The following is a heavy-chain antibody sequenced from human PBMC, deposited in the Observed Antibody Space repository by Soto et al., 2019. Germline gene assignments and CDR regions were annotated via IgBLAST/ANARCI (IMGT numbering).Heavy chain of an antibody. J-gene: IGHJ3*02. CDR1: GFTVSSNY. CDR2: IYGDGST. Sequence: GGSLRLSCAASGFTVSSNYMSWVRQAPGKGLDWVSVIYGDGSTYYADSVKGRFTISRHNSKNTLYLQMNSLRPEDTAVYYCARGSSGYGYDAFDNWGQGTMVTVSS. D-gene: IGHD5-12*01. V-gene: IGHV3-53*04. CDR3: ARGSSGYGYDAFDN.